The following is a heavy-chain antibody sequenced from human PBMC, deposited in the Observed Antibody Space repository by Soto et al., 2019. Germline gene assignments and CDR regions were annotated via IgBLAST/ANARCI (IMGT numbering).Heavy chain of an antibody. CDR2: IYPGDSDT. V-gene: IGHV5-51*01. CDR3: ASMVRGLPGYYYMDV. CDR1: GYSFTSYW. Sequence: GESLKISCKGSGYSFTSYWIGWVRQMPGKGLEWMGIIYPGDSDTRYSPSFQGQVTISADKSISTAYLQWSSLKASDTAMYYCASMVRGLPGYYYMDVWGKGTTVTVSS. D-gene: IGHD3-10*01. J-gene: IGHJ6*03.